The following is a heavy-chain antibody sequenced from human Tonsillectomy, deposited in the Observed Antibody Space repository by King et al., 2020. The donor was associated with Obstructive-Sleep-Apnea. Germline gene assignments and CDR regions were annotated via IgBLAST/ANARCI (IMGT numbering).Heavy chain of an antibody. D-gene: IGHD6-13*01. Sequence: VQLVESGAEVKKPGASVKVSCKASGYTFTGYYMHWVRQAPGQGLDWRGGINPNSGGPNYAQKFQGWVTMTRDTSISTAYMELSRLRSDDTAVYYCARAVAAAGNWFDPWGQGTLVTVSS. J-gene: IGHJ5*02. V-gene: IGHV1-2*04. CDR2: INPNSGGP. CDR3: ARAVAAAGNWFDP. CDR1: GYTFTGYY.